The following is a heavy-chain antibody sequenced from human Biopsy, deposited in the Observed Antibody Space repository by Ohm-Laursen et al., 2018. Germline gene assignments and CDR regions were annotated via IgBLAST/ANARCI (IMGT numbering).Heavy chain of an antibody. CDR3: ALAAAQTVTHFDY. V-gene: IGHV3-23*01. CDR2: ISGNSDII. Sequence: GSLRLSCSASGFTFSSYAMTWFRQAPGKGLEWVSTISGNSDIIYDTDSVKGRFTISRDNSKTTPYLQMNSLRADDTAVYYCALAAAQTVTHFDYWGQGTLVTVSS. D-gene: IGHD4-17*01. J-gene: IGHJ4*02. CDR1: GFTFSSYA.